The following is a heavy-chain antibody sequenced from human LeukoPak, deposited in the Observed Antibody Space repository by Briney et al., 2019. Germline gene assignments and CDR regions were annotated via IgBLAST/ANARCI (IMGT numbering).Heavy chain of an antibody. Sequence: PGRSLGLSCAASGFTFSSYGMHWVRQAPGKGLEWVAVIWYDGSNKYYADSVKGRFTISRDNSKNTLYLQMNSLRAEDTAVYYCARAPGYCSGGSCYIAGMDVWGKGTTVTVSS. CDR1: GFTFSSYG. J-gene: IGHJ6*04. D-gene: IGHD2-15*01. CDR2: IWYDGSNK. CDR3: ARAPGYCSGGSCYIAGMDV. V-gene: IGHV3-33*01.